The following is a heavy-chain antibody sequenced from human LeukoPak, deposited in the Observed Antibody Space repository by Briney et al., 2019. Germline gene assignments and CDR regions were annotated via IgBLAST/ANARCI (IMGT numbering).Heavy chain of an antibody. D-gene: IGHD3-22*01. CDR1: GYTFTGYY. CDR3: ARGRSQVKGDYYYYYMDV. V-gene: IGHV1-8*02. CDR2: KNPNSGNT. J-gene: IGHJ6*03. Sequence: ASVKVSCKASGYTFTGYYMHWVRQATGQGLEWMGWKNPNSGNTGYAQKFQGRVTMTRNTSISTAYMELSSLRSEDTAVYYCARGRSQVKGDYYYYYMDVWGKGTTVTVSS.